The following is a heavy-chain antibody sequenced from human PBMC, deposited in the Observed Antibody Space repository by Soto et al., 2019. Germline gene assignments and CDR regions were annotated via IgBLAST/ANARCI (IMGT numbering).Heavy chain of an antibody. CDR3: TSQYFPAPNWGADHIGWFDN. CDR1: GYNFINHC. Sequence: GESLKISCQGSGYNFINHCIIWVRQMPGKGLEWVGKIDPSDSYATYSPSFQGLVIMSVDKSISTAYLQWRSLKASDTAIYYCTSQYFPAPNWGADHIGWFDNWGRGTLDTVSS. CDR2: IDPSDSYA. V-gene: IGHV5-10-1*01. J-gene: IGHJ5*02. D-gene: IGHD7-27*01.